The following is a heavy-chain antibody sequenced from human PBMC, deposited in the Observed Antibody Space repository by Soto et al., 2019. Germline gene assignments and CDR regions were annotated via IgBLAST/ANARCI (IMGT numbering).Heavy chain of an antibody. D-gene: IGHD3-22*01. Sequence: ASVKVSCKASGYTFTSYGISWVRQAPGQGLEWMGIINPSGGSTSYAQKFQGRVTMTRDTSTSTVYMELSSLRSEDTAVYYCARVWFYDSSGFDWYFDLWGRGTLVTVSS. CDR2: INPSGGST. J-gene: IGHJ2*01. CDR1: GYTFTSYG. CDR3: ARVWFYDSSGFDWYFDL. V-gene: IGHV1-46*01.